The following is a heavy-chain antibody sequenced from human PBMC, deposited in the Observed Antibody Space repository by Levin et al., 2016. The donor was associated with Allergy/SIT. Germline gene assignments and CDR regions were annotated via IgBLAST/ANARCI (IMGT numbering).Heavy chain of an antibody. Sequence: ASVKVSCKASGYTFTGYYMHWVRQAPGQGLEWMGWINPNSGGTNYAQKFQGWVTMTRDTSISTAYMELSRLRSDDTAVYYCARAKHNYDFWSGYYTDYYYYYMDVWGKGTTVTVSS. D-gene: IGHD3-3*01. V-gene: IGHV1-2*04. CDR1: GYTFTGYY. J-gene: IGHJ6*03. CDR2: INPNSGGT. CDR3: ARAKHNYDFWSGYYTDYYYYYMDV.